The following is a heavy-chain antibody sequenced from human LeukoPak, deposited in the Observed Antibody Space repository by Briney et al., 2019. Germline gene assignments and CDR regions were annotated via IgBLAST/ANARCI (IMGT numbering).Heavy chain of an antibody. CDR2: ISSRTSTYT. V-gene: IGHV3-11*05. CDR3: AKGSRQFSRDKAGPIDY. D-gene: IGHD6-19*01. Sequence: KPGGSLRLSCAASGFTFSDYYMSWIRQAPGKGPQWVSYISSRTSTYTAHADSVKGRFTISRDNSKNTLFVQMSSLRAEDTAVYYCAKGSRQFSRDKAGPIDYWGQGTLVTVSS. CDR1: GFTFSDYY. J-gene: IGHJ4*02.